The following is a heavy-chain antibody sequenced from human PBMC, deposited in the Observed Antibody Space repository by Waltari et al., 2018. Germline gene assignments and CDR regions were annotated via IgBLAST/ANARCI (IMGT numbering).Heavy chain of an antibody. CDR1: GFTCSTYS. CDR2: ISGSTGYI. D-gene: IGHD5-12*01. CDR3: ARAEQPMATIIGVDY. J-gene: IGHJ4*02. V-gene: IGHV3-21*01. Sequence: EVQLVESGGGLVKPGGSLRLSCAASGFTCSTYSMNWVRQAPGKGLEWVSSISGSTGYIYYADSVKGRFTISRDNAKSSLYLEMNSLRGEDTAIYYCARAEQPMATIIGVDYWGQGTLGTVSS.